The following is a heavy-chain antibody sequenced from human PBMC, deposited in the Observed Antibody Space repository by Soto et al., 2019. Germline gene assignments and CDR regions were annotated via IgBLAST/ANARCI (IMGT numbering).Heavy chain of an antibody. J-gene: IGHJ4*02. CDR1: GFTFSSYW. D-gene: IGHD4-17*01. CDR3: ARDIHSFTVTTAFFDY. V-gene: IGHV3-7*01. Sequence: EVQLVESGGGLVQPGGSLRLSCAASGFTFSSYWMSWVRQAPGKGLEWVANIKQDGSEKYYVDSVKGRSTISRDNAKNSLYLQMNSLRAEDTAVYYCARDIHSFTVTTAFFDYWGQGTLVTVSS. CDR2: IKQDGSEK.